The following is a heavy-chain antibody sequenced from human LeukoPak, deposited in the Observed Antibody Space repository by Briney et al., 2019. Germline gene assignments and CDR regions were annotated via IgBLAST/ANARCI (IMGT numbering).Heavy chain of an antibody. V-gene: IGHV4-38-2*02. CDR2: ISYNGIT. D-gene: IGHD3-16*01. Sequence: PSETLSLPCTVSGYSIISGYSWGWFRQSPGKVLEWLGAISYNGITDYNPSLKSRVTISRDTSKNQFSLWLTSVTAADTALYYCAREGAVPGIDPWGQGTLVTVSS. CDR1: GYSIISGYS. J-gene: IGHJ5*02. CDR3: AREGAVPGIDP.